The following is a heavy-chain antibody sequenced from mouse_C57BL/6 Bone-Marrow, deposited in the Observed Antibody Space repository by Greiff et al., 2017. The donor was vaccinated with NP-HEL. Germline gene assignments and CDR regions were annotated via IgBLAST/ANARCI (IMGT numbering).Heavy chain of an antibody. V-gene: IGHV1-81*01. J-gene: IGHJ3*01. CDR3: ASGNYGRGFAY. CDR1: GYTFTSYG. D-gene: IGHD1-1*01. CDR2: IYPRSGNT. Sequence: VKLMESGAELARPGASVKLSCKASGYTFTSYGISWVKQRTGQGLEWIGEIYPRSGNTYYNEKFKGKATLTADKSSSTAYMELRSLTSEDSAVYFCASGNYGRGFAYWGQGTLVTVSA.